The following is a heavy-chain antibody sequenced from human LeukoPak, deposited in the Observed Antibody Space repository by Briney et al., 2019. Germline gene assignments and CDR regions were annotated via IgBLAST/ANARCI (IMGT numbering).Heavy chain of an antibody. Sequence: SETLSLTCTVSGGSISSSSYYWGWIRQPPGKGLEWIGSIYYSGSTYYNPSLKSRVTISVDTSKNQFSLKLSSVTAADTAVYYCARRGVGIESHWFDPWGQGTLVTVSS. D-gene: IGHD1-26*01. V-gene: IGHV4-39*01. CDR1: GGSISSSSYY. CDR2: IYYSGST. CDR3: ARRGVGIESHWFDP. J-gene: IGHJ5*02.